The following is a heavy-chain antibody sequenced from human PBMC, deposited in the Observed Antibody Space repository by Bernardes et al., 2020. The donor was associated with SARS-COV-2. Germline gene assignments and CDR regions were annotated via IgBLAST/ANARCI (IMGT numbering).Heavy chain of an antibody. J-gene: IGHJ5*02. V-gene: IGHV1-2*02. CDR1: GYTFTDYY. CDR3: ARGGCSGGSCSTWFDP. Sequence: ASVKVSCKASGYTFTDYYIHWVRQAPGQGLEWMGWINPNGGGTNYAQNFQGRVIMTRDTSISTAYMELRRLRSDDAAVYYCARGGCSGGSCSTWFDPWGQGTLVTVSS. CDR2: INPNGGGT. D-gene: IGHD2-15*01.